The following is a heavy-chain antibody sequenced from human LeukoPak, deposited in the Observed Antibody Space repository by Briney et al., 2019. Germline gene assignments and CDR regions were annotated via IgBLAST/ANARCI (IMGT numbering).Heavy chain of an antibody. V-gene: IGHV4-61*02. Sequence: TLSLTCTVSGGSISSGSYYWSWIRQLAGKGLEWIGRIYTSGSTNYNPSLKSRVTISVDTSKNQFSLKLSSVTAADTAVYYCARVLLWFGELLGNWYFDLWGRGTLVTVSS. D-gene: IGHD3-10*01. CDR1: GGSISSGSYY. CDR2: IYTSGST. CDR3: ARVLLWFGELLGNWYFDL. J-gene: IGHJ2*01.